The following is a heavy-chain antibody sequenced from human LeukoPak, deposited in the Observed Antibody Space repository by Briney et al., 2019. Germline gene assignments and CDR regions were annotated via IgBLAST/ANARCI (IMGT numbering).Heavy chain of an antibody. CDR2: IYTSGST. J-gene: IGHJ4*02. D-gene: IGHD5-18*01. V-gene: IGHV4-61*02. Sequence: PSETLSLTCTVSGGSFNIGSYYWSWIRQPAGKGLEWVGRIYTSGSTNYNPSLKSRVTISVDTSKNQFSLQLTSVTAADTAVYYCARAMRVDTFFDYWGQGILVTVSS. CDR3: ARAMRVDTFFDY. CDR1: GGSFNIGSYY.